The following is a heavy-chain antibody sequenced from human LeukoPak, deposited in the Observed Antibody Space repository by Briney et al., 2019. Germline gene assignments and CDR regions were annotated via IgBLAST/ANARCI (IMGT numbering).Heavy chain of an antibody. CDR2: IYYSGST. CDR1: GGSISSDNYY. J-gene: IGHJ4*02. D-gene: IGHD6-19*01. CDR3: ARIEAASSVFFDY. Sequence: SQTLSLTCTVSGGSISSDNYYWTWIRQPPGKGLEWIGYIYYSGSTYYNPSLKSRVTVSIDTSKNQFSLKLSSVTAADTAVYYCARIEAASSVFFDYWGQGTLVTVSS. V-gene: IGHV4-30-4*08.